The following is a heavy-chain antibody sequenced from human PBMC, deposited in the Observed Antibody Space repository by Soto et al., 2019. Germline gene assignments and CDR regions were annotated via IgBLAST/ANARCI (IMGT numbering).Heavy chain of an antibody. CDR2: IYYSGST. Sequence: SEILSLTCTVSGGSIISYYWSWIRQPPGKGLEWIGYIYYSGSTNYNPSLKSRVTISVDTSKNQFSLKLSSVTAADTAVYYCARSTPLFDLDYWGQGTLVTVSS. J-gene: IGHJ4*02. CDR3: ARSTPLFDLDY. D-gene: IGHD3-9*01. CDR1: GGSIISYY. V-gene: IGHV4-59*01.